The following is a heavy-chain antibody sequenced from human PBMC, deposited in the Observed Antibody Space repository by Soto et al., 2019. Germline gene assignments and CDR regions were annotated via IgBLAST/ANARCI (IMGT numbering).Heavy chain of an antibody. V-gene: IGHV3-23*01. CDR2: IIQDGTT. CDR1: GFTFSSYI. Sequence: PGGSLRLSCAASGFTFSSYIMAWVRQAPGRGPEWVSGIIQDGTTYADSVKGRFTISRDNSRNSVYLQMITLRGEDTAVYYCTKDLRPDGVWDFDSWGQGTLGTVSS. J-gene: IGHJ4*02. CDR3: TKDLRPDGVWDFDS. D-gene: IGHD4-17*01.